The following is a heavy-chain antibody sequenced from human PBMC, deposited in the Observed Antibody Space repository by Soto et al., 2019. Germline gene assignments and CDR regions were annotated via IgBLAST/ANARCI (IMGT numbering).Heavy chain of an antibody. CDR1: GFNFGDYS. CDR3: AREQGGITGVRGDVDY. CDR2: IRRKVSSATT. V-gene: IGHV3-49*03. J-gene: IGHJ4*02. Sequence: EVQLVESGGGLVQVGRSLRLSCIASGFNFGDYSMSWFRQAPGKGLEWVNFIRRKVSSATTEDAASVRGRFIISRDDSKSAVNLQMNSLTIEDTAVYYCAREQGGITGVRGDVDYWGQGTLVTVSS. D-gene: IGHD3-10*01.